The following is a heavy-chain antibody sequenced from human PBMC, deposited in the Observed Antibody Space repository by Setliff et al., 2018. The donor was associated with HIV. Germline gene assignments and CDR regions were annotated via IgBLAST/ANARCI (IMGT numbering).Heavy chain of an antibody. D-gene: IGHD3-10*01. Sequence: PGGSLRLSCTASGFSLGDFMLTWVRQAPGKGLQWVSDSSPTSSSKLYAESVKGRFTISRDNAKNSLYLQMNSLRVEDTAVYYCAKTPGGQVDYWGQGTLVTVSS. J-gene: IGHJ4*02. CDR1: GFSLGDFM. V-gene: IGHV3-48*01. CDR3: AKTPGGQVDY. CDR2: SSPTSSSK.